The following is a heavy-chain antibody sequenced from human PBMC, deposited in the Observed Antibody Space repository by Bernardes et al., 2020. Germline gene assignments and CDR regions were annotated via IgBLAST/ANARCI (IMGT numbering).Heavy chain of an antibody. CDR2: ISPNNGNT. J-gene: IGHJ6*02. D-gene: IGHD5-12*01. V-gene: IGHV1-18*04. CDR3: ATSGIVATRRGQITDYYYYYGMDV. CDR1: GYTFTSYG. Sequence: SVKVSCKSSGYTFTSYGISWVRQAPGQGLEWLGWISPNNGNTNFAQKFQGRVTMTEDTSTDTAYMELSSLRSEDTAVYYCATSGIVATRRGQITDYYYYYGMDVWGQGTTVTVSS.